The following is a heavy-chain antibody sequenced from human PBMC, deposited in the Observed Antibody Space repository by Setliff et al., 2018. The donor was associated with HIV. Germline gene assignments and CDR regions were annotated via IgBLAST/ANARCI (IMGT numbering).Heavy chain of an antibody. V-gene: IGHV4-39*01. D-gene: IGHD3-10*01. J-gene: IGHJ4*02. Sequence: SETLSLTCSVSGASVTSSSYYWGWIRQPPGKGLEWIGSIYYGGNTYSNPSLRSRLSISLDTSKNQFSLELYSVTAADTAVYYRATHYGSGSYYNYWGQGMLVTVSS. CDR2: IYYGGNT. CDR1: GASVTSSSYY. CDR3: ATHYGSGSYYNY.